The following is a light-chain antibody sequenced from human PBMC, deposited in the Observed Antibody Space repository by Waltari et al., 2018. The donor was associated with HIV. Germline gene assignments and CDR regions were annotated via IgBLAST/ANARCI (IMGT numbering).Light chain of an antibody. CDR2: EVY. CDR1: SSDGGGSHL. Sequence: QSALPQPASVSGSFGQSITISSPGTSSDGGGSHLVSWYQHHPGKAPKLIIYEVYKRPSGVSKRFSGSKSGNSASLTISGLQAEDEADYYCCSYAGSNIPFGGGTKVTVL. V-gene: IGLV2-23*02. J-gene: IGLJ2*01. CDR3: CSYAGSNIP.